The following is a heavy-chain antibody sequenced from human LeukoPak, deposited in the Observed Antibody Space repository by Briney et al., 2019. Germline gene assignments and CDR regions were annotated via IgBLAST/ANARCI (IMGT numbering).Heavy chain of an antibody. CDR3: ATDGGDVVVTASGAFDI. J-gene: IGHJ3*02. CDR2: IYPGDSDT. Sequence: GESLKISCKGSGYSFTSYWIGWVRQMPGKGLEWMGIIYPGDSDTRYSPPFQGQVTISADKSISTAYLQWSSLKASDTAMYYCATDGGDVVVTASGAFDIWGQGTMVTVSS. CDR1: GYSFTSYW. V-gene: IGHV5-51*01. D-gene: IGHD2-21*02.